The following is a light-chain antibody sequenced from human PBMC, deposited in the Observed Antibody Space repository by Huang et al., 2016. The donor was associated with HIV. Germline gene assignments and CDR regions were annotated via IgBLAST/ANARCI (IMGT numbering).Light chain of an antibody. V-gene: IGKV1-17*03. CDR2: AAS. Sequence: DIQMTQSPSAMSASVGGRVNITCRANQDINNYLLWFQQKPGKVPKRLIYAASNLPSGVPSRFSGSGSGTEFTLTSSNLQPEEFATCYYLQLLSYPPAFGQGTRLEIK. CDR1: QDINNY. J-gene: IGKJ5*01. CDR3: LQLLSYPPA.